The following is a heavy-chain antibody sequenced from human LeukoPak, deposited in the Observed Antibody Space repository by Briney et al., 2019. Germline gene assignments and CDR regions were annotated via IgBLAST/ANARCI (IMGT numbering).Heavy chain of an antibody. CDR2: IVVGSGNT. V-gene: IGHV1-58*02. CDR1: GFTFTSSA. J-gene: IGHJ3*02. CDR3: AAVIIPSPLGLNDAFDI. D-gene: IGHD3-3*01. Sequence: GASVKVSCKASGFTFTSSAMQWVRQARGQRLEWIGWIVVGSGNTNYAQKFQERVTITRDMSTSTAYMELSSLRSEDTAVYYCAAVIIPSPLGLNDAFDIWGQGTMVTVSS.